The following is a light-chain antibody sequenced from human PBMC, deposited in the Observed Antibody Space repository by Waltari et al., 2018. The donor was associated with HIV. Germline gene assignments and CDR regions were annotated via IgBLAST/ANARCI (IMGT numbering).Light chain of an antibody. J-gene: IGLJ2*01. V-gene: IGLV2-11*01. CDR2: EVT. Sequence: QSALTQPRSVSGSPGQSVTISCPGTSRDVGASNYVSWYQQPPGKAPKLMIYEVTKRPSGIPGRFSASRAGNTASLTVSGLQAEDEADYYCSSYDNNNNYVIFGGGTKLTVL. CDR3: SSYDNNNNYVI. CDR1: SRDVGASNY.